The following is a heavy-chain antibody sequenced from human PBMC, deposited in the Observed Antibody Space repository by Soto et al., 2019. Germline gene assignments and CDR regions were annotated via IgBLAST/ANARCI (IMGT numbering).Heavy chain of an antibody. CDR2: ISSSSSYI. V-gene: IGHV3-21*01. CDR1: GFTFSSYS. Sequence: PGGSLRLSCAASGFTFSSYSMNWVRQAPGKGLEWVSSISSSSSYIYYVDSVKGRFTISRDNAKNSLYLQMNSLRAEDTAVYYCGGQYSYDSSGHYRNWGQRPMVTVSS. CDR3: GGQYSYDSSGHYRN. J-gene: IGHJ4*02. D-gene: IGHD3-22*01.